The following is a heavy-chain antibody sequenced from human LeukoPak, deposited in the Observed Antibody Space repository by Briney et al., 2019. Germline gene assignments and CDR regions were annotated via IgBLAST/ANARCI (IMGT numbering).Heavy chain of an antibody. J-gene: IGHJ4*02. CDR3: SFYYDSSGYYPLLGY. V-gene: IGHV1-69*06. D-gene: IGHD3-22*01. CDR1: GGTFSSYA. Sequence: ASVKVSCKASGGTFSSYAISWVRQAPGQGLEWMGRIIPIFGTANYAQKFQGRVTITADKSTSTAYMELSSLRPEDTAVYYCSFYYDSSGYYPLLGYWGQGTLVTVSS. CDR2: IIPIFGTA.